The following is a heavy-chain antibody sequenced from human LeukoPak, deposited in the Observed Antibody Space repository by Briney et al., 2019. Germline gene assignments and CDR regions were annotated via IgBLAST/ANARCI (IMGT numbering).Heavy chain of an antibody. CDR1: GFTLSSYS. CDR2: ISSSSIYI. Sequence: PGGSLRLSCAASGFTLSSYSMNWVRQAPGKGLEWVSSISSSSIYIYYADSVKGRFTISRDNAKNSLYLQMNSLRAEDTAVYYCARVSVAVPLSFFDYWGQGTLVTVSS. J-gene: IGHJ4*02. CDR3: ARVSVAVPLSFFDY. D-gene: IGHD6-19*01. V-gene: IGHV3-21*01.